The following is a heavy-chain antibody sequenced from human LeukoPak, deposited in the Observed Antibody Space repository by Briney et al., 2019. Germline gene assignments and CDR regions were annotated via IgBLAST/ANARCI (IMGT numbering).Heavy chain of an antibody. J-gene: IGHJ4*02. V-gene: IGHV3-7*01. Sequence: PGGSLRLSCAASGFTVSGNYMSWVRQAPGKGLEWVANIKQDGSEKYYVDSVKGRFTISRDNAKNSLYLQMNSLRAEDTAVYYCAREGNWGWGSKGFDYWGQGTLVTVSS. CDR3: AREGNWGWGSKGFDY. D-gene: IGHD7-27*01. CDR2: IKQDGSEK. CDR1: GFTVSGNY.